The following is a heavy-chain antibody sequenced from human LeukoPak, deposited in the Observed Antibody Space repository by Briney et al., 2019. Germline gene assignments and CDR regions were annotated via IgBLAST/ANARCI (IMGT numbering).Heavy chain of an antibody. D-gene: IGHD3-22*01. CDR2: IWYDGSNK. CDR1: GFTFRSYG. J-gene: IGHJ4*02. V-gene: IGHV3-33*01. Sequence: GGSLILSWAASGFTFRSYGMHWVRQAPGKGLEWVSVIWYDGSNKYYADSVKGRFTICRDNSKNTLYLQMTSLRAEDTAVYSCARAPGDYYDSSGLDYWGQGTLVTVSS. CDR3: ARAPGDYYDSSGLDY.